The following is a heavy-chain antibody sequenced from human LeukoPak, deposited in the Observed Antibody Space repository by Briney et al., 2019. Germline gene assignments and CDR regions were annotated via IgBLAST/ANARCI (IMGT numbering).Heavy chain of an antibody. J-gene: IGHJ4*02. D-gene: IGHD3-10*02. V-gene: IGHV4-59*01. CDR1: GGSISSYY. Sequence: SETLSLTCTVSGGSISSYYWSWIRQPPGKGLEWIGYIYYSGSTNYNPSLKSRVTISVDTSKNQFSLKLSSVTAADTAVYYCARGLFGELGIGDYWGQATLVTVSS. CDR3: ARGLFGELGIGDY. CDR2: IYYSGST.